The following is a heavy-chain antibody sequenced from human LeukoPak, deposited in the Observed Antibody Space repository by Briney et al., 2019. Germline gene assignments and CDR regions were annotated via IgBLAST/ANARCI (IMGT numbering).Heavy chain of an antibody. CDR1: GFTFSSYS. D-gene: IGHD1-7*01. V-gene: IGHV3-48*01. J-gene: IGHJ3*02. CDR2: ISSSSSTI. CDR3: ARGRLTGTTTGYPFDI. Sequence: GGSLRLSCAASGFTFSSYSMNWVRQAPGKGLEWVSYISSSSSTIYYADSVKGRFTISRDNAKNSLYLQMNSLRAEDTAVYYCARGRLTGTTTGYPFDIWGQGTMVTVSS.